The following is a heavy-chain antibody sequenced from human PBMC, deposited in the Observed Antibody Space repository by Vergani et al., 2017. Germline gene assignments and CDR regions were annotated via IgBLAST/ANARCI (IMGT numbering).Heavy chain of an antibody. V-gene: IGHV4-30-4*08. J-gene: IGHJ3*02. CDR3: ARDVSGGYYDSSGYLNAFDI. CDR1: GGSISSGDYY. CDR2: IYYSGST. D-gene: IGHD3-22*01. Sequence: QVQLQESGPGLVKPSQTLSLTCTVSGGSISSGDYYLSWIRQPPGKGLEWIGYIYYSGSTYYNPSLKSRVTISVDTSKNQFSLKLSSVTAADTAVYYCARDVSGGYYDSSGYLNAFDIWGQGTMVTVSS.